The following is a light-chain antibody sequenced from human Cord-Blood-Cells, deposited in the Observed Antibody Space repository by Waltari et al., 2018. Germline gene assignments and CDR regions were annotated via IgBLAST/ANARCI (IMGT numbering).Light chain of an antibody. Sequence: EIVLTQSPGTLSLSPGERATLSCRASQSVSSSYLAWYQQKPGQAPRLLIYGASSRATSSPDRFSGSGSGTDFTLTISRLEPEEFAVYYCQQYGSSPLTFGGGTKVEIK. CDR2: GAS. CDR3: QQYGSSPLT. CDR1: QSVSSSY. V-gene: IGKV3-20*01. J-gene: IGKJ4*01.